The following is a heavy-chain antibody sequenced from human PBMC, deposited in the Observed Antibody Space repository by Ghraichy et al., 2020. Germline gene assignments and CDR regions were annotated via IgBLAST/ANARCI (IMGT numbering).Heavy chain of an antibody. V-gene: IGHV1-69*13. CDR2: VMPLSETA. CDR3: STETGLPLPHAVHRAFEI. J-gene: IGHJ3*02. Sequence: SVKVSCKASGDIFNSFAISWVRQAPGQGLEWMGRVMPLSETAEYSDKFQGRLIITAGEFSNTKTVHLELSSLRSGDTAVYYCSTETGLPLPHAVHRAFEIWGQGTKVTVSS. CDR1: GDIFNSFA. D-gene: IGHD5-12*01.